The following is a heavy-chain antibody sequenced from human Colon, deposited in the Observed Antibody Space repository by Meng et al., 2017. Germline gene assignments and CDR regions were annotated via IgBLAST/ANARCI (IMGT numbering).Heavy chain of an antibody. Sequence: GESLKISCAASGFTFRSYWMSWVRQAPGKGLEWVANIIPGGSEKYYVDSVKGRFTNSRDNAKNSLYLQVNSLRVEDTAVYYCAIDPGYGAFDVWGQGTMVTVSS. CDR2: IIPGGSEK. CDR1: GFTFRSYW. CDR3: AIDPGYGAFDV. J-gene: IGHJ3*01. D-gene: IGHD5-18*01. V-gene: IGHV3-7*01.